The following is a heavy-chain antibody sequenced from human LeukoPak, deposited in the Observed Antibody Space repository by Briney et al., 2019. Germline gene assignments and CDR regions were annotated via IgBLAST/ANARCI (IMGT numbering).Heavy chain of an antibody. D-gene: IGHD6-13*01. CDR1: GGSISSSTFY. Sequence: SETLSLTCTVSGGSISSSTFYWGWIRQPPGKGLEWIGIISYSGSTYYNPSLKSRVTISVDTSKNQFSLKLSSVTAADTAVYYCASLSSSSSCFDYWGQGTLVTVSS. CDR2: ISYSGST. V-gene: IGHV4-39*07. J-gene: IGHJ4*02. CDR3: ASLSSSSSCFDY.